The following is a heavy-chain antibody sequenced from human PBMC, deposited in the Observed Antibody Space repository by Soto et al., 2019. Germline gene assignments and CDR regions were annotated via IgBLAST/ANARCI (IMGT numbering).Heavy chain of an antibody. CDR1: GGSFSGYY. J-gene: IGHJ6*03. CDR3: ARFLPRSRNYHMDV. Sequence: SETLSLTCAVYGGSFSGYYWSWIRQPPGKGLEWIGEINHSGSTNYNPSLKSRVTISVDTSKNQFSLKLSSVTAADTAVYYCARFLPRSRNYHMDVWGKGTTVTGSS. CDR2: INHSGST. V-gene: IGHV4-34*01. D-gene: IGHD6-13*01.